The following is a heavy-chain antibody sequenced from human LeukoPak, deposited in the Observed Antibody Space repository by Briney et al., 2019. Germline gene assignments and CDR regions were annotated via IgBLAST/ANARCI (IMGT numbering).Heavy chain of an antibody. CDR3: ARESSSGWDY. Sequence: GGSLRLSCAASGFTFSNAWMNWVRQAPGKGLEWVSVIYTGGSTYYADSVKGRFTISRDNSKNTLYLQMTSLRAEDTAIYYCARESSSGWDYWGQGTLVTVSS. J-gene: IGHJ4*02. D-gene: IGHD6-19*01. CDR2: IYTGGST. CDR1: GFTFSNAW. V-gene: IGHV3-53*01.